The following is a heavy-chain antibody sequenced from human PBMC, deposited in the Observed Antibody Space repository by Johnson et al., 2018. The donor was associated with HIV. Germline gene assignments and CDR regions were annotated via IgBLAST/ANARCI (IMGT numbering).Heavy chain of an antibody. Sequence: VQLVESGGGLVQPGGSLRLSCAASGFTVSSNYMSWVRQAPGKGLEWVSVIYSGGSTYYTDSVKGRFTISRDNSKNTLYLQMNSLRHEDTAVYYCANPRAFDIWGQGTMVTVSS. CDR3: ANPRAFDI. CDR1: GFTVSSNY. CDR2: IYSGGST. V-gene: IGHV3-66*02. J-gene: IGHJ3*02.